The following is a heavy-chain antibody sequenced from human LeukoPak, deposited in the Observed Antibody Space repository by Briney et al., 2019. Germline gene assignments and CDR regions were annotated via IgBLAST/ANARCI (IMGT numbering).Heavy chain of an antibody. CDR1: GGSISSGSYY. CDR2: IYYYSGST. J-gene: IGHJ5*02. Sequence: PSETLSLTCTVSGGSISSGSYYWAWIRQPPGKGPEWIGTIYYYSGSTYYSPSLKSRLTISGDTSKNQFSLRLTSVTAADTAIYYCARHSKSANEDWFDPWGQGTLVTVSS. CDR3: ARHSKSANEDWFDP. D-gene: IGHD1-1*01. V-gene: IGHV4-39*01.